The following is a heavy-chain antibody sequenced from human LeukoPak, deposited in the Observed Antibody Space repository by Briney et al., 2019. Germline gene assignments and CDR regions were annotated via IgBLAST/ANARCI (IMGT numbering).Heavy chain of an antibody. J-gene: IGHJ4*02. CDR2: VYPGDSDT. CDR3: ARRYTSAWCDFDY. V-gene: IGHV5-51*01. D-gene: IGHD6-19*01. CDR1: GYTFTNYW. Sequence: GESLKISCKGSGYTFTNYWIGWVRQMPGKGLECMGIVYPGDSDTRYSPSFQGQVTISADKSISTAYLQWSSLKASDTAMYYCARRYTSAWCDFDYWGQGTLVTVSS.